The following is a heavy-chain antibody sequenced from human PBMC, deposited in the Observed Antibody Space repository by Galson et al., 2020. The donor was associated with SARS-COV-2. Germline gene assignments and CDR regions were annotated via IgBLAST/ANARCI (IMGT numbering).Heavy chain of an antibody. V-gene: IGHV4-39*07. CDR1: GGSISSSSYY. CDR3: ASHYCSSTSCYVSDWFDP. CDR2: IYYSGST. J-gene: IGHJ5*02. D-gene: IGHD2-2*01. Sequence: SETLSLTCTVSGGSISSSSYYWGWIRPPPGKGLEWIGSIYYSGSTYYNPSLKSRVTISVDTSKNQFSLKLSSVTAADTAVYYCASHYCSSTSCYVSDWFDPWGQGTLVTVAS.